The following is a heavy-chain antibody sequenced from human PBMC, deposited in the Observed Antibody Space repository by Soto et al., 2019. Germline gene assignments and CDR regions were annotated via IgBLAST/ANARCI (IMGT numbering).Heavy chain of an antibody. D-gene: IGHD6-13*01. CDR2: IYYSGST. J-gene: IGHJ4*02. CDR3: ATQNSRSWYGIDY. V-gene: IGHV4-39*01. CDR1: GGSISSSSYY. Sequence: SETLSLTCTVSGGSISSSSYYWGWIRQPPGKGLEWIGSIYYSGSTYYNPSLKSRVTISVDTSKNQFSLKLSSVTAEDTAVYYCATQNSRSWYGIDYWGQGTLVTVSS.